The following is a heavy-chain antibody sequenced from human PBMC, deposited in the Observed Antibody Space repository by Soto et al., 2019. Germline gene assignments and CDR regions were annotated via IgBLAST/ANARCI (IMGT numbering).Heavy chain of an antibody. Sequence: PGGSLRLSCAASDSTIRRYAMSWVRQAPGKGLEWVSGITGNSARIYYADSVKGRFSISRDNSKNTLYLQMDTLRAEDTAAYYCAKNGDFDYDAFDVWGQGTVVTVSS. V-gene: IGHV3-23*01. CDR2: ITGNSARI. CDR3: AKNGDFDYDAFDV. D-gene: IGHD3-16*01. J-gene: IGHJ3*01. CDR1: DSTIRRYA.